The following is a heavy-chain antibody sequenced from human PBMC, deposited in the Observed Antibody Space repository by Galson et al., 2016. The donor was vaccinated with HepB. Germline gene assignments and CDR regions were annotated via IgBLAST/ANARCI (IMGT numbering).Heavy chain of an antibody. D-gene: IGHD1-26*01. CDR3: ARRPRSGTGSGSYGDEFDL. CDR2: ISGSGANL. V-gene: IGHV3-23*01. CDR1: GFTFISYA. J-gene: IGHJ3*01. Sequence: SLRLSCAASGFTFISYALSWVGQAPGKGLEWVSIISGSGANLYYADSVKGRFTISRDNSKNTAYLQMQRLRGEDSAVYYCARRPRSGTGSGSYGDEFDLWGQGTMFSVSS.